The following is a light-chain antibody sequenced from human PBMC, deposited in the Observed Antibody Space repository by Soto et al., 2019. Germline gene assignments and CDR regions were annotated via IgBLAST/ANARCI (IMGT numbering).Light chain of an antibody. CDR2: DAS. Sequence: EIVLTQSPATLELSQGERATLCFRASQSVSSYLAWYQQNPGQAPRLLIYDASNRDTGIPARFSGIWSGTDCTLAISRLEPEDFAVYYGQQRSNWPITFGQGTRLEIK. V-gene: IGKV3-11*01. CDR1: QSVSSY. J-gene: IGKJ5*01. CDR3: QQRSNWPIT.